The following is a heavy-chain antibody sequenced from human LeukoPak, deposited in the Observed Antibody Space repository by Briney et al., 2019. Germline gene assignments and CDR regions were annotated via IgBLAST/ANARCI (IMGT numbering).Heavy chain of an antibody. J-gene: IGHJ4*02. Sequence: NLGESLKISLKGSGYRFPSYWFGWVRQVPGKGLEWMGIIYPGDSDTRYSPSFQGQVTISADKSISTAYLQWSSLKASDTAMYYCARLRGSGTYYKSLDYWGQGTLVTVSS. CDR2: IYPGDSDT. V-gene: IGHV5-51*01. CDR3: ARLRGSGTYYKSLDY. CDR1: GYRFPSYW. D-gene: IGHD3-10*01.